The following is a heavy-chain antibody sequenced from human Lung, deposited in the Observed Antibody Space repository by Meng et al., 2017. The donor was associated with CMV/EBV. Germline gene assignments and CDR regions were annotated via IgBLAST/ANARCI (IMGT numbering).Heavy chain of an antibody. Sequence: GGSXRLSCATSGFTFSSYSMNWVRQAPGKGLEWVSFISSTSRYIFYADSVKGRFTISRDNAKNSVYIQMNSLRVEDTAVYYCAGAFRGGYYTNDYWCQGTLVTVSS. V-gene: IGHV3-21*01. CDR2: ISSTSRYI. CDR3: AGAFRGGYYTNDY. CDR1: GFTFSSYS. D-gene: IGHD3-3*01. J-gene: IGHJ4*02.